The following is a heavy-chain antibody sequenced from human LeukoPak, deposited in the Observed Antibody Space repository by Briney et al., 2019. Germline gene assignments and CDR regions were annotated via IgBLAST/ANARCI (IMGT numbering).Heavy chain of an antibody. V-gene: IGHV3-23*01. D-gene: IGHD4-23*01. Sequence: GGSLRLSCAASVFSFTNSAVTWVRQAPGKGLEWVSVISGSGGSTYYTDSVKGRFTISRDNFKNTLYLQMNSLRAEDTAIYYCAADYGGRYFDYWGQGTLVTVSS. CDR2: ISGSGGST. J-gene: IGHJ4*02. CDR1: VFSFTNSA. CDR3: AADYGGRYFDY.